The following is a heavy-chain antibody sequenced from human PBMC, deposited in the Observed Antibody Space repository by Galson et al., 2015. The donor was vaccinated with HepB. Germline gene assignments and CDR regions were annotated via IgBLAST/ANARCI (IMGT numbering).Heavy chain of an antibody. V-gene: IGHV1-46*01. CDR3: ARVGDAYCGGDCYSNY. Sequence: SVKVSCKASGYTFTSYYMHWVRQAPGQGLEWMGIINPIGGSTSYAQKFQGRVTMTRDTSTSTVYMELSSLRSEDTAVYYCARVGDAYCGGDCYSNYWGPGTLVTVSS. CDR2: INPIGGST. D-gene: IGHD2-21*02. J-gene: IGHJ4*02. CDR1: GYTFTSYY.